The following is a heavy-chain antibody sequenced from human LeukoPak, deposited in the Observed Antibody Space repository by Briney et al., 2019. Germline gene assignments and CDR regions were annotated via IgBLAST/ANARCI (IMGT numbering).Heavy chain of an antibody. Sequence: PSETLSLTCTVSGGSISSYYWSWIRQPPGKGLEWIGYIYYSGSTNYNPSLKSRVTISVDTSKNQFSLKLSSVTAADTAVYYCARDHCSGGSCYSFPDWYFDLWGRGTLVTVSS. V-gene: IGHV4-59*01. J-gene: IGHJ2*01. D-gene: IGHD2-15*01. CDR3: ARDHCSGGSCYSFPDWYFDL. CDR2: IYYSGST. CDR1: GGSISSYY.